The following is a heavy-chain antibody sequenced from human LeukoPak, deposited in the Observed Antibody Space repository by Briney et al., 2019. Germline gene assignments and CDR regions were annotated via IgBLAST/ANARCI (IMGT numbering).Heavy chain of an antibody. J-gene: IGHJ4*02. Sequence: GGSLRLSCEASGFTFSNYWMSWVRQAPGKGLEWVANIKHDGSEDHYVDSVKGRFTISRDNAKNSLYLQMNSLRAEDTAVYYCARDLGYSSGPNYWGQGTRVTVSS. V-gene: IGHV3-7*01. CDR1: GFTFSNYW. CDR3: ARDLGYSSGPNY. CDR2: IKHDGSED. D-gene: IGHD6-19*01.